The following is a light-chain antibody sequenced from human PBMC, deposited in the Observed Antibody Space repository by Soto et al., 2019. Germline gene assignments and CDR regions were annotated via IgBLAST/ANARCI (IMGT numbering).Light chain of an antibody. CDR1: QNIRNN. Sequence: STGNLSVFPGGKANLPRRSSQNIRNNLAWYQQKPGQAPRLLFSDTSTRATTVPARFNGSGSGTEFSLAISNLQSEDFVVYYCHQYNYWPLTFGGGTMVDIK. CDR3: HQYNYWPLT. J-gene: IGKJ4*01. CDR2: DTS. V-gene: IGKV3-15*01.